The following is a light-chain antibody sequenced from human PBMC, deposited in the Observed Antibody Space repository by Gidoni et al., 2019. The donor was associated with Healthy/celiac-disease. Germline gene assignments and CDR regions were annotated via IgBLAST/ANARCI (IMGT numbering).Light chain of an antibody. CDR2: CAS. V-gene: IGKV3-15*01. CDR3: QQYNNWPKT. Sequence: EIVMTHSPATLYVSPGERDTLSCRASQSVSRNLAWYQQKPGQAPSLLIYCASTRSTGIPARFIGSGSWTEFTLTISSLQSEDFAVYYCQQYNNWPKTFGQXTKLEIK. CDR1: QSVSRN. J-gene: IGKJ2*01.